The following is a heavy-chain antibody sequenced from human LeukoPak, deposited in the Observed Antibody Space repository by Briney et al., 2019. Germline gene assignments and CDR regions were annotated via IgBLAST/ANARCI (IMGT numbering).Heavy chain of an antibody. CDR3: AIPPRVYYYDSSGVDY. D-gene: IGHD3-22*01. V-gene: IGHV3-30*02. CDR1: GFTFSSYG. CDR2: IRYDGSNK. Sequence: GGSLRLSCAASGFTFSSYGMHWVRQAPGKGLEWVAFIRYDGSNKYYADPVKGRFTISRDNSKNTLYLQMNSLRAEDTAVYYCAIPPRVYYYDSSGVDYWGQGTLVTVSS. J-gene: IGHJ4*02.